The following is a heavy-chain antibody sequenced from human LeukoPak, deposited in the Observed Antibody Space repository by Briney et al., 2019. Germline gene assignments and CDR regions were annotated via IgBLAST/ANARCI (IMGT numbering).Heavy chain of an antibody. CDR3: AKVREAWDY. Sequence: PGGSLRLSCVASGFSFSTSLMGWVRQAPGKGLEWVSAISGGGETTYYEDSVKGRFTISRDNSESTLYLRMDSLGADDTAVYYCAKVREAWDYWGQGTQVTVSS. CDR1: GFSFSTSL. J-gene: IGHJ4*02. V-gene: IGHV3-23*01. CDR2: ISGGGETT. D-gene: IGHD5-24*01.